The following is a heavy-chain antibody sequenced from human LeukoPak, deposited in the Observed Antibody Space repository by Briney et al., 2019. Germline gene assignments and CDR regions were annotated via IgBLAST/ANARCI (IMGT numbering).Heavy chain of an antibody. Sequence: ASVKVSCKASGYTFTGYYMHWVRQAPGQGLEWMGWINPNSGGTNYAQKFQGRVTMTRDTSISTAYMELSRLRSDDTAVYYCARDLWDIVVVPAAMGGVNAFDIWGQGTMVTVSS. V-gene: IGHV1-2*02. CDR2: INPNSGGT. J-gene: IGHJ3*02. D-gene: IGHD2-2*01. CDR3: ARDLWDIVVVPAAMGGVNAFDI. CDR1: GYTFTGYY.